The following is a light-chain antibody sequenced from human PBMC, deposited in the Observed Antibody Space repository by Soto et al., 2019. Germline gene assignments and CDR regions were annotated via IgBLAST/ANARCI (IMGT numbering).Light chain of an antibody. Sequence: QTAFTQPASVSCSPGQSITISCTGTSSDVGTYNLVSWYQQRPGKAPKLIISEGTRRPSGVFDRFSGSKSGNTASLSISGLQADEEADYYCCAYAGNSRYVFGTGTKVTVL. J-gene: IGLJ1*01. V-gene: IGLV2-23*01. CDR1: SSDVGTYNL. CDR3: CAYAGNSRYV. CDR2: EGT.